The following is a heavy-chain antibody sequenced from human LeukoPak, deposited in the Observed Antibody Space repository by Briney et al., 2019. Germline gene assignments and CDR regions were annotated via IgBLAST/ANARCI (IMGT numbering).Heavy chain of an antibody. CDR1: GGSISSYY. Sequence: PSETLSLTCTVSGGSISSYYWSWIRQPGGKGLEGSGGIYTSGSTNYNPSLKSRGTISVDTSKNQFSLKLSSVTAAHTAVYYCTRDNPDIRSGKIPDYFASPGPGKLVTASS. D-gene: IGHD3-3*01. V-gene: IGHV4-4*07. J-gene: IGHJ4*02. CDR3: TRDNPDIRSGKIPDYFAS. CDR2: IYTSGST.